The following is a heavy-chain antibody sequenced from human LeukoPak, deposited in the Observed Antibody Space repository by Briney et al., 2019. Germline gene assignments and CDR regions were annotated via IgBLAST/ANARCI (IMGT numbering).Heavy chain of an antibody. CDR2: INHSGST. V-gene: IGHV4-34*01. D-gene: IGHD1-26*01. J-gene: IGHJ6*03. CDR1: GGSFSGYY. CDR3: SRAYSGSSFPYYYYYYMDV. Sequence: PSETLSLTCAVYGGSFSGYYWSWIRQPPGKGLEWIGEINHSGSTNYNPSLKSRVTISVDTSKNQFSLKLSPVTAADTAVYYCSRAYSGSSFPYYYYYYMDVWGKGTTVTVSS.